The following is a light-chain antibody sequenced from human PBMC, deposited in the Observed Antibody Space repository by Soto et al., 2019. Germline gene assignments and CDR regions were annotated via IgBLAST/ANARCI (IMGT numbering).Light chain of an antibody. CDR3: CSYAGSMTWV. CDR1: SSDVGSSF. Sequence: QSALTQPASVSGSPGQSITISCTGSSSDVGSSFVSWYQHHPDKAPKLMIYEATKRPSGVSHRFSGSKSGNTASLTISGLQAEDEGEYYCCSYAGSMTWVFGGGTKLTVL. V-gene: IGLV2-23*01. CDR2: EAT. J-gene: IGLJ3*02.